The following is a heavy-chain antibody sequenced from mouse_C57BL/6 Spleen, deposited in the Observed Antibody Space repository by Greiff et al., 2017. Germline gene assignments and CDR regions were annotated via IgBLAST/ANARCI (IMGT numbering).Heavy chain of an antibody. CDR1: GYTFTDYE. D-gene: IGHD2-5*01. J-gene: IGHJ3*01. CDR2: IDPETGGT. Sequence: VQLQQSGAELVRPGASVTLSCKASGYTFTDYEMHWVKQTPVHGLEWIGAIDPETGGTAYNQKFKGKAILTADKSSSTAYMELRSLTSEDSAVYYCTREAYYSNYGLAYWGQGTLVTVSA. CDR3: TREAYYSNYGLAY. V-gene: IGHV1-15*01.